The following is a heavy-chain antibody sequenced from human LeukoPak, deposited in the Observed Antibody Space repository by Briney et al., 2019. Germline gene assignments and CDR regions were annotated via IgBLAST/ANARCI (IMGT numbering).Heavy chain of an antibody. CDR3: AKDMGSMVRGVKDY. D-gene: IGHD3-10*01. Sequence: GGSLRLSCAASGFTFSSYGMHWVRQAPGKGLEWVAVISYDGSNKYYADSVKGRFTISRDNSKNTLYLQMNSLRAEDTALYYCAKDMGSMVRGVKDYWGQGSLVTVSS. CDR2: ISYDGSNK. V-gene: IGHV3-30*18. CDR1: GFTFSSYG. J-gene: IGHJ4*02.